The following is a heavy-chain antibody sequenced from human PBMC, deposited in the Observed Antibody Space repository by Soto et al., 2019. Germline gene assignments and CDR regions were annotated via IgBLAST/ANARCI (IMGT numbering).Heavy chain of an antibody. CDR3: AREANVAGGYYYYGMDV. CDR2: ISYDGSNK. J-gene: IGHJ6*02. CDR1: GFTFSSYA. Sequence: QVQLVESGGGVVQPGRSLRLSCAASGFTFSSYAMHWVRQAPGKGLEWVAVISYDGSNKYYADSVKGRFTISRDNSKNTPYLQKNSLRAEDTAVYYCAREANVAGGYYYYGMDVWGQGTTVTVSS. D-gene: IGHD6-19*01. V-gene: IGHV3-30-3*01.